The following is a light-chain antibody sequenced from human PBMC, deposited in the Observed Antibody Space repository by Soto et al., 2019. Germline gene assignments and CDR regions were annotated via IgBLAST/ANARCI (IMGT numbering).Light chain of an antibody. CDR1: QSIGST. J-gene: IGKJ4*01. Sequence: IVMTQSPATLSVSPGERATLSCRASQSIGSTLAWYQHKPGQTPRLLIYDTSTRATGVPTRFSGSRSGAEFTLTINSLQSEDFAVYYCQPYNNWPLTFGGGTKVDIK. CDR2: DTS. V-gene: IGKV3-15*01. CDR3: QPYNNWPLT.